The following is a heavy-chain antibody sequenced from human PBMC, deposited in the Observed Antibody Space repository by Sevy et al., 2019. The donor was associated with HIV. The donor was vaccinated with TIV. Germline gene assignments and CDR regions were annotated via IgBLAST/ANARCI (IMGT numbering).Heavy chain of an antibody. Sequence: GGSLGLSCAASGFTFSSYWMSWVRQAPGKGLEWVANINQDGSQKYYVDSVKGRFTISKDNAKNSLYLQMSSLRAEDTAVYYCAREFDGGPDYWGQGTLVTVSS. V-gene: IGHV3-7*01. CDR2: INQDGSQK. CDR1: GFTFSSYW. D-gene: IGHD3-9*01. J-gene: IGHJ4*02. CDR3: AREFDGGPDY.